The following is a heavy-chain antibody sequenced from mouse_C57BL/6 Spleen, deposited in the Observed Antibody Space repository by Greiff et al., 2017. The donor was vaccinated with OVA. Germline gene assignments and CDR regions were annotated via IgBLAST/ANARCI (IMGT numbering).Heavy chain of an antibody. V-gene: IGHV1-9*01. D-gene: IGHD2-5*01. CDR2: ILPGSGST. CDR1: GYTFTGYW. J-gene: IGHJ2*01. CDR3: ARRGAYSNYYSFDY. Sequence: VQLQQSGAELMKPGASVKLSCKATGYTFTGYWIGEILPGSGSTNYNEKFKGKAIFTADTSSNTAYMQLSSLTTEDSAIYYCARRGAYSNYYSFDYWGQGTTLTVSS.